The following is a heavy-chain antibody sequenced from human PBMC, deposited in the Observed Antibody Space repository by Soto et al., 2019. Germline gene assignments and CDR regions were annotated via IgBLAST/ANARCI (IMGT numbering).Heavy chain of an antibody. D-gene: IGHD3-10*02. Sequence: QLQRQESGPGLVKPSETLSLTCTVSGGSMSSSSYYWGWIPQPPGEGLEWIGSIYYSGSTYYNPSLKSRVTISVDTSKKQFSLKLSSVIAADTAVYYCARRGTCSGSPSCGMDVWGQGTTVTVSS. J-gene: IGHJ6*02. CDR1: GGSMSSSSYY. CDR2: IYYSGST. V-gene: IGHV4-39*01. CDR3: ARRGTCSGSPSCGMDV.